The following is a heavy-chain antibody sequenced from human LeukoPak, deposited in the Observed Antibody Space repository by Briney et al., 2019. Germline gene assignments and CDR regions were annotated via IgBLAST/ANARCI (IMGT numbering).Heavy chain of an antibody. CDR1: GGTFSSYA. Sequence: SVKVSCKASGGTFSSYAISWVRQAPGQGLEWMGGIIPIFGTANYAQKFQGRVTITTDESTSTAYMELSSLGSEDTAVYYCARTLSGQWLTKSADNRFDPWGQGTLVTVSS. CDR2: IIPIFGTA. D-gene: IGHD6-19*01. CDR3: ARTLSGQWLTKSADNRFDP. V-gene: IGHV1-69*05. J-gene: IGHJ5*02.